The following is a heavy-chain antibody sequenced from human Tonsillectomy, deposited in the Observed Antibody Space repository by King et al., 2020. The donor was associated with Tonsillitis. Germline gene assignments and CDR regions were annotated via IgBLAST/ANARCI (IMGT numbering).Heavy chain of an antibody. V-gene: IGHV4-30-2*01. CDR3: ALSDNDFDWLLNPWFDP. Sequence: QLQESGSRLVMPSQTLSLTCTVSGGSISSGTYSWSWIRQPPGKGLEWIGYMFYSGSAYYNPSFKSRVTLSVDRSKNQFSLKLKSVTAADTAMYYCALSDNDFDWLLNPWFDPWGQGTLVTVSS. D-gene: IGHD3-9*01. CDR2: MFYSGSA. CDR1: GGSISSGTYS. J-gene: IGHJ5*01.